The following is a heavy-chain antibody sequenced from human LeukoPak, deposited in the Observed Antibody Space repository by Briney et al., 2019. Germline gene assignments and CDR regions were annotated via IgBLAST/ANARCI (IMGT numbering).Heavy chain of an antibody. D-gene: IGHD3-3*01. J-gene: IGHJ6*03. Sequence: GASVKVSCKASGYTFTSYGVTWVRQAPGQGLEWMGWVSAYNGNTNYAQKVQGRVTMTTDKSTSTSYMELRSLRSDDTAVYYCARDSDDVVGYDFWSGYPGYYMDVWGKGTTVTVSS. CDR2: VSAYNGNT. CDR1: GYTFTSYG. V-gene: IGHV1-18*01. CDR3: ARDSDDVVGYDFWSGYPGYYMDV.